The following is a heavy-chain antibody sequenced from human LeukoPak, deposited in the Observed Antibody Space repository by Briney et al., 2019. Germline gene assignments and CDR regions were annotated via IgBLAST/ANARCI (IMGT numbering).Heavy chain of an antibody. CDR3: AKVGGYSSSWNRITQSPDFDP. CDR2: IGNTGSTT. V-gene: IGHV3-48*01. J-gene: IGHJ5*02. CDR1: GFTFSSYS. D-gene: IGHD6-13*01. Sequence: GGSLRLSCAASGFTFSSYSMNWVRQAPGKGLVWVSYIGNTGSTTYYADSVKGRFTISRDNSKNTLYLQMNSLRAEDTAVYYCAKVGGYSSSWNRITQSPDFDPWGQGTLVTVSS.